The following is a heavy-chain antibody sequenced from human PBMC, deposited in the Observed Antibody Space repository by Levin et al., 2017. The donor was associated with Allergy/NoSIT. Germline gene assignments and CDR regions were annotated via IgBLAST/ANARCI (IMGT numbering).Heavy chain of an antibody. CDR2: ISGSGGST. J-gene: IGHJ1*01. Sequence: GGSLRLSCAASGFTFSAYCMSWVRQAAGKGLEWVSCISGSGGSTYYADSVKGRFTISRDNSKNTLYLQMNSLRAEDTAVYYCAKSQRAAPRPCRYSQHWGQGTLVTVSS. CDR3: AKSQRAAPRPCRYSQH. D-gene: IGHD2-15*01. CDR1: GFTFSAYC. V-gene: IGHV3-23*01.